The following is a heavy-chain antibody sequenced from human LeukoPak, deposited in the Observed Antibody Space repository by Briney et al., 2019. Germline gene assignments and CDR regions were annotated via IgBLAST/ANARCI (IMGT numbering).Heavy chain of an antibody. D-gene: IGHD4/OR15-4a*01. CDR2: IYSGGNT. J-gene: IGHJ5*02. V-gene: IGHV3-53*01. CDR3: ARERGAVGWFDP. Sequence: GESLRLSCAASGFTFSSKYMSWVRQAPGKGLEWVSLIYSGGNTYYADSVKGRFTISRDNSKNTLYLQMNSLRAEDTAVYYCARERGAVGWFDPWGQGTLVTVPS. CDR1: GFTFSSKY.